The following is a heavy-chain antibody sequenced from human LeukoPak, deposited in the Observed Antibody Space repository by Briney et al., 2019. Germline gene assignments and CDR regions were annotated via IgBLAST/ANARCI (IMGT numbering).Heavy chain of an antibody. J-gene: IGHJ6*03. V-gene: IGHV4-59*01. D-gene: IGHD5-24*01. Sequence: SETLSLTCTVSGGSISSYYWSWIRQPPGKGLEWIGNIYYRGSTNYNPSLNSRVIMSVDTTNNQFSLRLSSVTAADTAIYYCARVGDGYNYFPYYYMDFWGKGTTVIVSS. CDR2: IYYRGST. CDR1: GGSISSYY. CDR3: ARVGDGYNYFPYYYMDF.